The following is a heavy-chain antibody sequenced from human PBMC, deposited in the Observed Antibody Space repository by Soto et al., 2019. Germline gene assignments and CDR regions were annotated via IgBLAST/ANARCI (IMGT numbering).Heavy chain of an antibody. V-gene: IGHV4-31*03. D-gene: IGHD3-9*01. Sequence: SETLSLTCTVSGGSISSGGYYWSWIRQHPGKGLEWIGYIYYSGSTYYNPSLKSRVTISVDTSKNQFSLKLSSVTAADTAVYYCARGVGYYDILTGYPTDWYFDLCGRGTLVTVSS. CDR3: ARGVGYYDILTGYPTDWYFDL. J-gene: IGHJ2*01. CDR1: GGSISSGGYY. CDR2: IYYSGST.